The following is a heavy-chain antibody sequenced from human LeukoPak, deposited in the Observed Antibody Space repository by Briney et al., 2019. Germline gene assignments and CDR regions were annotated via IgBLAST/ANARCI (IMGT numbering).Heavy chain of an antibody. D-gene: IGHD6-19*01. J-gene: IGHJ4*02. V-gene: IGHV3-20*04. CDR2: INRNGGST. CDR3: ARDWGYSSLGFGY. Sequence: PGGSLRLSCAASGFTFYDCGMSWVRQAPGKGLEWVSGINRNGGSTGYADSVKGRFTISRDNAKNSLYLQMNSVRAEDTALCYCARDWGYSSLGFGYWGQGTLFTVSS. CDR1: GFTFYDCG.